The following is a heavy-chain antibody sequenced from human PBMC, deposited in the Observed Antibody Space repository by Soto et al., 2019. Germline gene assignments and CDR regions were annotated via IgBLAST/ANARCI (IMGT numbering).Heavy chain of an antibody. D-gene: IGHD2-8*01. CDR1: GFTFSSYW. J-gene: IGHJ5*02. Sequence: GESLKISCAASGFTFSSYWMHWVRQAPGKGLVWVSRINSDGSSTSYADSVKGRFTISRDNAKNTLYLQMNSLRTEDTAVYYCARGFVSNSFDPWGQGTLVTVSS. CDR3: ARGFVSNSFDP. CDR2: INSDGSST. V-gene: IGHV3-74*01.